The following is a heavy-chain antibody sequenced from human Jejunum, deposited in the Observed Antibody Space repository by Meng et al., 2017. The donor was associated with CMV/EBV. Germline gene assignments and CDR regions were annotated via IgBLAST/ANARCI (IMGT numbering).Heavy chain of an antibody. V-gene: IGHV4-39*07. CDR2: IYYSGST. CDR1: SYY. J-gene: IGHJ4*02. CDR3: ARVFHYDFWSGYLTQYYFDY. D-gene: IGHD3-3*01. Sequence: SYYWGWIRQPPGKRLEWIGSIYYSGSTNYNPSLKSRVTISADTSKNQVSLKLSSVTAADTAVYYCARVFHYDFWSGYLTQYYFDYWGQGTLVTVS.